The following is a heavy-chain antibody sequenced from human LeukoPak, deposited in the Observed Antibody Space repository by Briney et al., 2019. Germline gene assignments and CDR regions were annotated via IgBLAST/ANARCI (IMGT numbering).Heavy chain of an antibody. CDR1: GFTFSSYS. J-gene: IGHJ4*02. V-gene: IGHV3-21*01. Sequence: TGGSLRLSCAASGFTFSSYSMNWVRQAPGKGLEWVSSISSSNSYIYNADSVKGRFTISRDNAKNSLYLQMNSLRAEDTAVYYCARDQGLLVVAGRFGYWGQGTPVTVSS. CDR3: ARDQGLLVVAGRFGY. D-gene: IGHD6-19*01. CDR2: ISSSNSYI.